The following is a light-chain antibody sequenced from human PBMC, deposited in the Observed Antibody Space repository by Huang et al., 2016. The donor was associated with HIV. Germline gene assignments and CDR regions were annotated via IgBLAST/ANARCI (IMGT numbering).Light chain of an antibody. CDR1: QGISTS. V-gene: IGKV1-9*01. CDR3: QQFSSYSPLT. CDR2: AAS. J-gene: IGKJ4*01. Sequence: IQFTQSPSSLSASVGDRVTITCRASQGISTSLVWYQQKPGRAPKLLIYAASTLQSGVTSRFSGSGSGTDFTLTISSLQPEDSATYYCQQFSSYSPLTFGGGTKVEIK.